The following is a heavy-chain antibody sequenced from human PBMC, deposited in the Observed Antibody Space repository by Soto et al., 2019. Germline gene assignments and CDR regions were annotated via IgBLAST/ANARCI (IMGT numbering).Heavy chain of an antibody. CDR3: ARDNWNSY. V-gene: IGHV3-74*01. D-gene: IGHD1-1*01. CDR2: IDNDGSAT. CDR1: GFTFNIYW. Sequence: EVQLVESGGGLVQPGGSLRLSCVASGFTFNIYWMHWVRKAPGKGLEWVSRIDNDGSATTYANSVKGRFTISRDNAKNTLFLQMNSLRVDDTAVYYCARDNWNSYCGQGTLVTVSS. J-gene: IGHJ4*02.